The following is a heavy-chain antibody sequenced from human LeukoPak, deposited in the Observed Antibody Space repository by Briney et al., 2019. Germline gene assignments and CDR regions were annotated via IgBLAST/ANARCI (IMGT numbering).Heavy chain of an antibody. CDR1: GYTFTSYA. CDR2: INAGNGNT. V-gene: IGHV1-3*01. Sequence: ASVKVSCKASGYTFTSYAMHWVRQAPGQRLEWMGWINAGNGNTKYSQKFQGRVTITRDTSASTAYMELSSLRSEDTAVYYCARVHTGKQLVMGAFDIWGQGTMVTVSS. CDR3: ARVHTGKQLVMGAFDI. J-gene: IGHJ3*02. D-gene: IGHD6-6*01.